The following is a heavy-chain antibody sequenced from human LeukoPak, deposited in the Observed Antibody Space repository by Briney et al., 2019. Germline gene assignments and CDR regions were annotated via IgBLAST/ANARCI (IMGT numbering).Heavy chain of an antibody. D-gene: IGHD3-10*01. CDR2: IYYSGST. Sequence: SETLSLTCTVSGGSISSYYWSWIRQPPGKGLEWIGYIYYSGSTNYNPSLKSRVTISVDTSKNQFSLKLSSVTAADAAVYYCATYGSGSTFDYWGQGTLVTVSS. CDR3: ATYGSGSTFDY. V-gene: IGHV4-59*01. CDR1: GGSISSYY. J-gene: IGHJ4*02.